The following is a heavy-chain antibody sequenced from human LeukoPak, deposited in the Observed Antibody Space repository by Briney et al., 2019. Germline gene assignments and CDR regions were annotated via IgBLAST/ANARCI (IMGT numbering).Heavy chain of an antibody. J-gene: IGHJ4*02. Sequence: PSETLSLTCTVSGGSISPYYWSWIRQPPGKGLEGLGYIYYSGNTDYNPYLKSRVTISVDTSKNQSSLKLSSVTAADTAVYYCARSTGSTMFIDYWGQGTLVTVSS. V-gene: IGHV4-59*01. CDR3: ARSTGSTMFIDY. D-gene: IGHD3-10*02. CDR2: IYYSGNT. CDR1: GGSISPYY.